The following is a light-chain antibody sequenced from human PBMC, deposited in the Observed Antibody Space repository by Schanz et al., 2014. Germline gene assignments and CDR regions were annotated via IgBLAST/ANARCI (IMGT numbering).Light chain of an antibody. J-gene: IGLJ2*01. CDR1: SSDVGGYNF. CDR2: DVS. CDR3: SSYAGSNNLRI. Sequence: QSVLTQPASVSGSPGQSITISCTGTSSDVGGYNFVSWYQQHPGKAPKVIIYDVSNRPSGVSNRFSGSKSGNTASLTISGLQAEDEADYYCSSYAGSNNLRIFGGGTKLTVL. V-gene: IGLV2-14*03.